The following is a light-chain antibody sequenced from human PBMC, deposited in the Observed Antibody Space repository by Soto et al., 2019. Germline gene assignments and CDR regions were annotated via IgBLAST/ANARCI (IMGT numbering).Light chain of an antibody. CDR3: HQRSDWPPIT. Sequence: EIFLTQSPDTLSLSPGERATLTCRASQSVTNYIAWYQQRPGQAPRLLIYDASNRATGVPARFSGSRSGTDFTLTISDLEPEDFAVYYCHQRSDWPPITFGQGTRLEI. V-gene: IGKV3-11*01. CDR2: DAS. J-gene: IGKJ5*01. CDR1: QSVTNY.